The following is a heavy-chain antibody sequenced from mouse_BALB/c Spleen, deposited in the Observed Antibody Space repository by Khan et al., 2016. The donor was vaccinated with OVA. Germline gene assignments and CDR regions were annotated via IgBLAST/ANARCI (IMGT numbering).Heavy chain of an antibody. V-gene: IGHV5-9*02. CDR1: GFAFNSYD. D-gene: IGHD2-10*01. J-gene: IGHJ3*01. CDR3: TRPSYNGNRWFTY. Sequence: EVELVESGGGLVKPGGSLKLSCEVSGFAFNSYDMSWVRQTPEKRLEWVATISSTGSYTYYPDSVKGRFTISRDTARNTLYLQMSSLRSEDTALYYCTRPSYNGNRWFTYWGQGTLVTVSA. CDR2: ISSTGSYT.